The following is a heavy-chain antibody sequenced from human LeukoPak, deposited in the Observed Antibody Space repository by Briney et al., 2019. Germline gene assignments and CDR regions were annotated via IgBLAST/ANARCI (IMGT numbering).Heavy chain of an antibody. CDR1: GDSFSSNSS. J-gene: IGHJ3*02. CDR2: TYYRSKWYN. D-gene: IGHD5-18*01. Sequence: SQTLSLTCAISGDSFSSNSSWNWIRQSPSRGLEWLGRTYYRSKWYNDYVVSVKSRININPDTSKNQFSLQLNSVTPEDTAVYYCARGGQGDGYSADEAFDIRGQGTMVTVS. CDR3: ARGGQGDGYSADEAFDI. V-gene: IGHV6-1*01.